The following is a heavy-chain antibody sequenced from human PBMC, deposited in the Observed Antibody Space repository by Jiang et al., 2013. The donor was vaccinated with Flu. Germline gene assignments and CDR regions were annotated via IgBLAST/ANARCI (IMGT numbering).Heavy chain of an antibody. CDR3: AKDRGSGWYENWFDP. CDR2: ISGGGGST. D-gene: IGHD6-19*01. J-gene: IGHJ5*02. V-gene: IGHV3-23*01. Sequence: KGLEWVSGISGGGGSTDYADSVKGRFTVSRDNSKNTLYLQMDSLRAEDTAIYYCAKDRGSGWYENWFDPWGQGTLVTVSS.